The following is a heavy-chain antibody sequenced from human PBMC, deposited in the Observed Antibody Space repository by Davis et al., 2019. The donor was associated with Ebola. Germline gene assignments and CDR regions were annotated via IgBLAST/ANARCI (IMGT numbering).Heavy chain of an antibody. Sequence: PGGSLRLSCAASGFTFSGSAMHWVRQASGKGLEWVGRIRSKANSYATAYAASVKGRFTISRDDSKNTAYLQMNSLRAEDTAVYYCARGMGDYWGQGTLVTVSS. CDR1: GFTFSGSA. CDR2: IRSKANSYAT. V-gene: IGHV3-73*01. D-gene: IGHD2-8*01. J-gene: IGHJ4*02. CDR3: ARGMGDY.